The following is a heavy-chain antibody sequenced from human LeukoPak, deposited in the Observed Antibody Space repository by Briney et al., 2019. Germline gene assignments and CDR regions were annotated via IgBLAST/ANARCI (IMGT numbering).Heavy chain of an antibody. V-gene: IGHV3-23*01. CDR2: ISHSGSI. CDR3: AKALPIYFSPSNWFDP. D-gene: IGHD3-3*01. Sequence: GGSLRLSCAASGLMFSSYAMNWVRQAPGKGLEWVSSISHSGSISYADSVKGRFTISRDNSKNTLYLQMNNLRAEDTSIYYCAKALPIYFSPSNWFDPWGQGTLVTVSS. J-gene: IGHJ5*02. CDR1: GLMFSSYA.